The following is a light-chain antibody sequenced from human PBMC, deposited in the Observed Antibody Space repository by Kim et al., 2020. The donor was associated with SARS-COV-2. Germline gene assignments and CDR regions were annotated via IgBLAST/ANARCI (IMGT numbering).Light chain of an antibody. CDR1: QSLLHSNGYNY. CDR3: MQARQTPTWT. V-gene: IGKV2-28*01. CDR2: LAS. Sequence: DVVMSQSPLSLPVTPGEPASISCTSSQSLLHSNGYNYLDWYLQKPGQSPQLLIYLASNRASGVPDRFSGSGSGTDFTLKISRVEAEDVGLYYCMQARQTPTWTFGPGTKVDIK. J-gene: IGKJ1*01.